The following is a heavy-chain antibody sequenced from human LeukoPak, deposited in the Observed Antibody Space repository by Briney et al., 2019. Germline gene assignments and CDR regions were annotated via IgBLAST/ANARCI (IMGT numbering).Heavy chain of an antibody. Sequence: ASVKVSCKASGFTFTSYDINWVRQATGQGLEWMGWMNPNSGNTGYAQKFQGRVTMTRNTSISTAYMELSSLRSEGTAVYYCARTFYYDTSGGENWFDPWGQGTLVTVSS. CDR1: GFTFTSYD. CDR2: MNPNSGNT. CDR3: ARTFYYDTSGGENWFDP. D-gene: IGHD3-22*01. J-gene: IGHJ5*02. V-gene: IGHV1-8*01.